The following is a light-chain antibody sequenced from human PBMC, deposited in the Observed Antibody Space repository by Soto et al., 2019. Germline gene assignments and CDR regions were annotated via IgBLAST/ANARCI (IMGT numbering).Light chain of an antibody. CDR3: QQYGSLSWT. CDR1: QNVRTF. V-gene: IGKV3-20*01. Sequence: EVVLTQSPATLSLSPGERATLSCRASQNVRTFLDWYQQKPGQAPRLLIYGASNRATGIPARFSGSGSGTDFTLTISRLEPEDFAVYYCQQYGSLSWTFGQGTKVEIK. J-gene: IGKJ1*01. CDR2: GAS.